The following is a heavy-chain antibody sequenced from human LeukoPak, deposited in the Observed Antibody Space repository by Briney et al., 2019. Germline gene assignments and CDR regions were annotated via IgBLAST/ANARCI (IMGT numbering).Heavy chain of an antibody. CDR3: ARLYDFWSGSNQHVGGNYDY. V-gene: IGHV1-18*01. J-gene: IGHJ4*02. CDR1: GYTFTSYG. Sequence: ASVKVSCKASGYTFTSYGISWVRQAPGQGLERMGWISAYNGNTNYAQKLQGRVTMTTDTSTSTAYMELRSLRSDDTAVYYCARLYDFWSGSNQHVGGNYDYWGQGTLVTVSS. D-gene: IGHD3-3*01. CDR2: ISAYNGNT.